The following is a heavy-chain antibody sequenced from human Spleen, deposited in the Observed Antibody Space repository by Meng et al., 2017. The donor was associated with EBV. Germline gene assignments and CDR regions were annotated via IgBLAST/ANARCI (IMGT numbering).Heavy chain of an antibody. Sequence: QVQLQRWGAGLLKPSETLSLTCAVSGGSISSGGYYWSWIRQPPGKGLEWIGYIYYSGSTYYNPSLKSRVTISVDTSKNQFSLKLSSVTAADTAVYYYARTAMVRYFDYWGQGTLVTVSS. V-gene: IGHV4-30-4*01. CDR3: ARTAMVRYFDY. CDR2: IYYSGST. CDR1: GGSISSGGYY. D-gene: IGHD5-18*01. J-gene: IGHJ4*02.